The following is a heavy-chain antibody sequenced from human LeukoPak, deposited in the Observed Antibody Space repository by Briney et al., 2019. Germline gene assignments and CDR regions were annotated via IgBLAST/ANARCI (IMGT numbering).Heavy chain of an antibody. CDR2: IREDESEK. J-gene: IGHJ4*02. CDR3: GGEQWPRLD. CDR1: GFTFSSYG. D-gene: IGHD2-8*01. V-gene: IGHV3-7*01. Sequence: GGSLRLSCAASGFTFSSYGMDWVRQAPGKGLEWVANIREDESEKNYVDSVKGRFTISRDNAWNSLYLQMNSLRPEDTAVYSGGGEQWPRLDWAKETRVTVPS.